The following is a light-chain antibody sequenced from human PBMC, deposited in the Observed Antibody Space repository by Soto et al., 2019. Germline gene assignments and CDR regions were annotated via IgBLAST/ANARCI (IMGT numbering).Light chain of an antibody. J-gene: IGKJ5*01. CDR2: GAS. CDR3: QQYGSSPPIT. Sequence: EIVLTQSPGTLYLSPGERATLSCRASQSVSSSYLAWYQQKPGQAPRVLIYGASSRATGIPDRFSGSGSGREFTFTISSLEPEDFAVYYCQQYGSSPPITFGQGTRLEIK. CDR1: QSVSSSY. V-gene: IGKV3-20*01.